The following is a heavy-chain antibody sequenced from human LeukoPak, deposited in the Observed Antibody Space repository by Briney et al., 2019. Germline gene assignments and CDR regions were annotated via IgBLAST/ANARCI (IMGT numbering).Heavy chain of an antibody. CDR1: GFTFSSYG. V-gene: IGHV3-30*18. CDR2: ISYDGSNK. J-gene: IGHJ4*02. Sequence: GGSLRLSCAASGFTFSSYGMHWVRQAPGKGLEWVAVISYDGSNKYYADSVRGRFTISRDNSKNTLYLQMNSLRAEDTAVYYCAKWGYYGSGSHSDYWGQGTLVTVSS. D-gene: IGHD3-10*01. CDR3: AKWGYYGSGSHSDY.